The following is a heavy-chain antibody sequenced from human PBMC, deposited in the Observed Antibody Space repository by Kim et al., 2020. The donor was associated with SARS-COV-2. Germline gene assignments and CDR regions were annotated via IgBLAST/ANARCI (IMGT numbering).Heavy chain of an antibody. Sequence: GGSLRLSCAASGFTFSSYSMNWVRQAPGKGLEWVSSISSSSSYIYYADSVKGRFTISRDNAKNSLYLQMNSLRAEDTAVYYCARDNYYDSSGYPYYYYGMDVWGQGTTVTVSS. CDR3: ARDNYYDSSGYPYYYYGMDV. CDR1: GFTFSSYS. J-gene: IGHJ6*02. D-gene: IGHD3-22*01. CDR2: ISSSSSYI. V-gene: IGHV3-21*01.